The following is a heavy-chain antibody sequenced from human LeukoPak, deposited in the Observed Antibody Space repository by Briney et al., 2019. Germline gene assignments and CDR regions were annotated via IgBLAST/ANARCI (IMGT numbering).Heavy chain of an antibody. CDR2: FDPEDGET. Sequence: GASVKVSCKVSGYTLTELSMHWVRQAPGKGLEWMGGFDPEDGETIYAQKFQGRVTMTEDTSTDTAYMELSSLRSKDTAVYYCATSSIRPDYYGMDVWGQGTTVTVSS. J-gene: IGHJ6*02. CDR3: ATSSIRPDYYGMDV. CDR1: GYTLTELS. D-gene: IGHD2-2*01. V-gene: IGHV1-24*01.